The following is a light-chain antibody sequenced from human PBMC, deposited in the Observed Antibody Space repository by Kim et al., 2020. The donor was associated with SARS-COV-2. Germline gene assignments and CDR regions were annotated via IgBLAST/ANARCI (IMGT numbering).Light chain of an antibody. J-gene: IGKJ1*01. CDR3: QQSYSTPPGWT. CDR2: AAS. CDR1: QSISSY. V-gene: IGKV1-39*01. Sequence: DIQMTQTPSSLSASVGDRVTITCRASQSISSYLNWYQQKPGKAPKLLIYAASSLQSGVPSRFSGSGSGTDFTLTISSLQPEDFATYYCQQSYSTPPGWTFGQGNKVDIK.